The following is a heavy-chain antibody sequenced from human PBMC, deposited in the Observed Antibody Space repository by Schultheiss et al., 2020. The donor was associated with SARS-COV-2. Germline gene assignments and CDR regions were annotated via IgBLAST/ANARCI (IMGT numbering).Heavy chain of an antibody. CDR1: GGSISSSSYY. V-gene: IGHV4-39*07. CDR2: IYYSGST. CDR3: ATGPQGYYYYGMDV. Sequence: SETLSLTCTVSGGSISSSSYYWGWIRQPPGKGLEWIGSIYYSGSTNYNPSPKSRVTISVDTSKNQFSLKLSSVTAADTAVYYCATGPQGYYYYGMDVWGQGTTVTVSS. J-gene: IGHJ6*02.